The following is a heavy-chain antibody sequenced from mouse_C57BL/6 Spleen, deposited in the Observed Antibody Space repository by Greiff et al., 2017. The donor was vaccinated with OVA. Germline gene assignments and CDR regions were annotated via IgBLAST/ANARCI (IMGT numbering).Heavy chain of an antibody. CDR1: GFSLTSYA. V-gene: IGHV2-9-1*01. Sequence: QVQLQQSGPGLVAPSQSLSITCTVSGFSLTSYAISWVRQPPGKGLEWLGVIWTGGGTTYNSALKSRLSISKDNSKSQVFLKMNSLQTDDTARYXCARWGTTVYWGQGTLVTVSA. J-gene: IGHJ3*01. D-gene: IGHD1-1*01. CDR3: ARWGTTVY. CDR2: IWTGGGT.